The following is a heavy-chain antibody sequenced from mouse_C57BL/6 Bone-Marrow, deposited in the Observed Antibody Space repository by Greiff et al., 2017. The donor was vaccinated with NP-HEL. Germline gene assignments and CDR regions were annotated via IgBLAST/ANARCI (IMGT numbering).Heavy chain of an antibody. CDR2: IYPGGGYT. CDR1: GYTFTNYW. Sequence: QVQLQQSGAELVRPGTSVKMSCKASGYTFTNYWIGWAKQRPGHGLEWMGDIYPGGGYTNDNEKFKGKATLTADKSSSTTYMQCSSLASDDSAIYYGAISYGSSRGYYAMDYWCQGTSVTVSS. V-gene: IGHV1-63*01. CDR3: AISYGSSRGYYAMDY. D-gene: IGHD1-1*01. J-gene: IGHJ4*01.